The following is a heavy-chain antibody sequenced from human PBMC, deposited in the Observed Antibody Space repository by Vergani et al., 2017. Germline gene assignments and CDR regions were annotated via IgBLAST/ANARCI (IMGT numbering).Heavy chain of an antibody. CDR2: ISSSSSYI. V-gene: IGHV3-21*01. CDR3: AREGGVDYVWGSYRYYYYYGMDV. Sequence: EVQLVESGGGLVKPGGSLRLSCAASGFTFSSYSMNWVRQAPGKGLEWVSSISSSSSYIYYADSVKGRFTISRDNAKNSMYLQMNSLRAADTAVYYCAREGGVDYVWGSYRYYYYYGMDVWGQGTTVTVSS. J-gene: IGHJ6*02. CDR1: GFTFSSYS. D-gene: IGHD3-16*02.